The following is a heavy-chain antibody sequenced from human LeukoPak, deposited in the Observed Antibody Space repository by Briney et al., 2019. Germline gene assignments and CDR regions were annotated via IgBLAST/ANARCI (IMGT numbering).Heavy chain of an antibody. J-gene: IGHJ3*02. CDR2: IYYSGST. Sequence: SETLSLTCTVSGGSISSSSYYWGWIRQPPGKGLEWIGSIYYSGSTYYNPSLKSRVTISVDTSKNQFSLKLSSVTAADTAVYYCASAYGSGSYSKGGNAFDIWGQGTMVTVSS. CDR1: GGSISSSSYY. D-gene: IGHD3-10*01. CDR3: ASAYGSGSYSKGGNAFDI. V-gene: IGHV4-39*07.